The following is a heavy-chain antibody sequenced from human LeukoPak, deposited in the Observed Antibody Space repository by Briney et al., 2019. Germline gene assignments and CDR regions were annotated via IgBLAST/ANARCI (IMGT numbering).Heavy chain of an antibody. V-gene: IGHV4-59*01. J-gene: IGHJ4*02. D-gene: IGHD6-13*01. CDR2: IYYSGST. CDR1: GGSISSYY. CDR3: ARGAGFSRGYFDY. Sequence: SETPSLTCTVSGGSISSYYWSWIRQPPGKGLEWIGYIYYSGSTNYNPSLKSRVTISVDTSKNQFSLKLSSVTAADTAVYYCARGAGFSRGYFDYWGQGTLVTVSS.